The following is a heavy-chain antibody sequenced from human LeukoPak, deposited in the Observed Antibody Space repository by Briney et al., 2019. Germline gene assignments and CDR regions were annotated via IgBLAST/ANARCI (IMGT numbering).Heavy chain of an antibody. J-gene: IGHJ4*02. CDR1: GFTFSSYA. V-gene: IGHV3-30-3*01. CDR2: ISYDGSNK. Sequence: GGSLRLSCAASGFTFSSYAMHWVRQAPGKGLEWVAVISYDGSNKYYADSVKGRFTISRYNSKNTLYLQMNSLRAEDTAVYYCARNRGFDYWGQGTLVTVSS. CDR3: ARNRGFDY.